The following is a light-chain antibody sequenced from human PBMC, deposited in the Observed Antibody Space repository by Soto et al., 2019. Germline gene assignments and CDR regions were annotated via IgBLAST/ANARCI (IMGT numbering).Light chain of an antibody. CDR1: SSDIGIYKY. Sequence: QSALTQPASVYGSPGQSIAISCTGSSSDIGIYKYVSWYQQHPGKVPTLIIYEVTNRPSGVSNRFSGSKSGNTASLTISGLQAEDEADYYCSSYTTSSTRVFGPGTKLTVL. V-gene: IGLV2-14*01. CDR2: EVT. J-gene: IGLJ1*01. CDR3: SSYTTSSTRV.